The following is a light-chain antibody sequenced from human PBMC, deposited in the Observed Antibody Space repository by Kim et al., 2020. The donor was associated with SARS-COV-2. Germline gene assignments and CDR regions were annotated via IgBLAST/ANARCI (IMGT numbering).Light chain of an antibody. CDR1: HSVAGK. J-gene: IGKJ4*01. CDR2: AAS. CDR3: QEYNNWPALS. V-gene: IGKV3D-15*01. Sequence: SPGERATLSCRASHSVAGKLAWYQQKPGQAPRLLIYAASVRATGIPARFSGSGSGTEVTLTISSLQSEDFAVYYCQEYNNWPALSFGGGTKVDIK.